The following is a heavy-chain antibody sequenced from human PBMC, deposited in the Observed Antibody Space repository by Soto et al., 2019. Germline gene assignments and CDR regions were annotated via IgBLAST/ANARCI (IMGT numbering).Heavy chain of an antibody. Sequence: SETLSLTCAVSGYSISSGYYWGWIRQPPGKGLEWIGSIYHSGSTYYNPSLKSRVTISVDTSKNQFSLKLSSVTAADTAVYYCARDSGSHEWFGDYYYYYGMDVWGQGTTVT. CDR2: IYHSGST. CDR3: ARDSGSHEWFGDYYYYYGMDV. V-gene: IGHV4-38-2*02. CDR1: GYSISSGYY. J-gene: IGHJ6*02. D-gene: IGHD3-10*01.